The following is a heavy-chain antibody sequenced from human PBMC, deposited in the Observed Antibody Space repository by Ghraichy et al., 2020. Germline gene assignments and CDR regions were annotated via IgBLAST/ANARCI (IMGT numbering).Heavy chain of an antibody. V-gene: IGHV3-30*03. CDR1: GFTLSSYA. Sequence: GSLRLSCAASGFTLSSYAMHWVRQAPGKGLEWVAVISYDGSIKWYADSVKGRFTISRDNSKNTLYLQMNSLKPEDTAVYYCARDEAVEVATMIDYWGQGTLVTVSS. CDR3: ARDEAVEVATMIDY. J-gene: IGHJ4*02. CDR2: ISYDGSIK. D-gene: IGHD5-24*01.